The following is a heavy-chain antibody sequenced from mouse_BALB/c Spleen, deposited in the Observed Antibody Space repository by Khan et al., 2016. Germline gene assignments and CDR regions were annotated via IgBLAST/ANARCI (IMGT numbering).Heavy chain of an antibody. D-gene: IGHD2-3*01. Sequence: EVQLQESGPGLVKPSQSLSLTCSVTGYSITSGYYWNWIRQFPGNKLEWMGYIRYDGSNNYNPSLKNRISITRDTSKNQFFLKLNSVTTEDTATYYCASFYDGYSYWYFDVWGAGTTVTVSS. CDR1: GYSITSGYY. J-gene: IGHJ1*01. V-gene: IGHV3-6*02. CDR3: ASFYDGYSYWYFDV. CDR2: IRYDGSN.